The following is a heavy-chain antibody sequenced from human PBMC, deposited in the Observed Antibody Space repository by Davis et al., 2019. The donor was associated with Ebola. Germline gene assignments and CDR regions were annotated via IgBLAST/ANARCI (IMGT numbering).Heavy chain of an antibody. CDR1: GYTFTYRY. J-gene: IGHJ4*02. V-gene: IGHV1-45*02. D-gene: IGHD3-16*02. Sequence: SVKVSCKASGYTFTYRYLHWVRQAPGQALEWMGWITPFNGNTNYAQKFQDRVTITRDRSMSTAYMELRSLRSDDTAVYYCARPVESDYVWGSYRGRKYYFDYWGQGTLVTVSS. CDR2: ITPFNGNT. CDR3: ARPVESDYVWGSYRGRKYYFDY.